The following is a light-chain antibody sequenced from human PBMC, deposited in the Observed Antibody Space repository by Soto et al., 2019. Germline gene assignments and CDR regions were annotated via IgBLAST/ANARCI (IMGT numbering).Light chain of an antibody. J-gene: IGKJ4*01. CDR2: GVS. V-gene: IGKV3-15*01. Sequence: EIVMTQSPATLSVSPGERATLSCRASQSVSSKLAWFQQKPGQAPSLLIYGVSTRATGVPVRFSGSGSGTEFTLTINSLQSEDFAVYYCQQYNNWPLTFGGGTKVDI. CDR1: QSVSSK. CDR3: QQYNNWPLT.